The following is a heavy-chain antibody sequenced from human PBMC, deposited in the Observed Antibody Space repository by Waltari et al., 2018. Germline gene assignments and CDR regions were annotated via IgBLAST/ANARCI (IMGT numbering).Heavy chain of an antibody. CDR3: ARDLGWAREFFDF. CDR2: PYYSSKWYR. Sequence: QVQLQQSGPGLVKPSQTLSLTCAISGDSVSSNIAAWNWIRQPPARGLEGLGRPYYSSKWYRHYSLAVQGQVTINPVTSTNQFSLQLNSVTPEDTAVYYCARDLGWAREFFDFWGQGTLVTVSS. V-gene: IGHV6-1*01. CDR1: GDSVSSNIAA. J-gene: IGHJ4*02. D-gene: IGHD3-10*01.